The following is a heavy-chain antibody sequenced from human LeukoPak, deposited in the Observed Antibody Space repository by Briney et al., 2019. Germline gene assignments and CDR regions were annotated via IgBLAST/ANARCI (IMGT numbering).Heavy chain of an antibody. Sequence: GGSLRLSCAASGFTFSSYWMIWVRQAPGKGLEWVANIKEDGSKKNYVDSVMGRFTISRDNAKNSLYLQMNRLRVEDTAVYYCARVYSYSSSHMDVWGQGTTVTVSS. J-gene: IGHJ6*02. CDR3: ARVYSYSSSHMDV. V-gene: IGHV3-7*01. CDR2: IKEDGSKK. CDR1: GFTFSSYW. D-gene: IGHD6-13*01.